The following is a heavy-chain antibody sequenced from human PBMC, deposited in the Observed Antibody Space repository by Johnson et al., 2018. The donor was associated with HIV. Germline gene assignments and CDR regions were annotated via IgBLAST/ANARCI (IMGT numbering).Heavy chain of an antibody. CDR2: IHWHGGST. J-gene: IGHJ3*02. CDR3: AGGRIGAFDI. Sequence: VQLVESGGRVERPGGSLRLSCAGSGFIFDDYGMSWVRQVPGKGLAWVSGIHWHGGSTGYADSVKGRFTISRDNAKNSLYLQMNSLRAEDTALYYCAGGRIGAFDIWGQGTMVTVSS. D-gene: IGHD2-15*01. CDR1: GFIFDDYG. V-gene: IGHV3-20*04.